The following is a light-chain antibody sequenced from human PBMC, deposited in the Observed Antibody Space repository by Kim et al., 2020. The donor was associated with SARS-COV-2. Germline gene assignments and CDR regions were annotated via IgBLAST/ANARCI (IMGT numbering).Light chain of an antibody. Sequence: QSALTQPPSASGSPGQSVAISCTGTSSDVGGYNHVSWYQQHPGKAPKLMIYEVSQQPSGVPDRFSGSKSGNTASLTVSGLQADDEADYYCSSHAGSNNLVFGGGTQLTVL. J-gene: IGLJ2*01. CDR1: SSDVGGYNH. CDR3: SSHAGSNNLV. V-gene: IGLV2-8*01. CDR2: EVS.